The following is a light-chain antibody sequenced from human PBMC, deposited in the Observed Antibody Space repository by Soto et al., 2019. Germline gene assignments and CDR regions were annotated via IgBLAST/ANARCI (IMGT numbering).Light chain of an antibody. CDR2: EVS. V-gene: IGLV2-14*01. CDR3: SSYTSSSIFYV. J-gene: IGLJ1*01. CDR1: SSDDGGYNY. Sequence: QSALTQPASVSGSPGQSITISCTGTSSDDGGYNYVSWYQQHPGKAPKLMIYEVSNRPSGGSNRFSGSKSGNTASLTISGLQADDEADYYCSSYTSSSIFYVFGTGTKVTVL.